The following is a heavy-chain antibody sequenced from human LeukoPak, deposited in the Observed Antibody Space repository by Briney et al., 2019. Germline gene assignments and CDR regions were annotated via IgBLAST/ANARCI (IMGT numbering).Heavy chain of an antibody. CDR1: GGSVSRNSAA. D-gene: IGHD2-2*01. V-gene: IGHV6-1*01. CDR3: ARGGTGYCSTTRCSFDF. CDR2: TDHRSKWSN. J-gene: IGHJ4*02. Sequence: QTHSLTCAICGGSVSRNSAAWNWIRQSPSRGVEGLGWTDHRSKWSNDYAVSVTSRIDINPDTSKNQFSPQLNSVTPEDTAVYYCARGGTGYCSTTRCSFDFWGQGTLVTVSS.